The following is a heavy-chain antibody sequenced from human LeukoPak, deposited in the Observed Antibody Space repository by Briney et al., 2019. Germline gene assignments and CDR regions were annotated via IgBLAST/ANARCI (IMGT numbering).Heavy chain of an antibody. CDR3: ARDTPYCSSTSCYIFDY. D-gene: IGHD2-2*01. J-gene: IGHJ4*02. Sequence: SETLSLTCAVYGGSFSGYYWSWIRQPPGKGLEWIGEINHSGSTNYNPSLKSRVTISVDTSKNQFSLKLSSVTAADTAVYYCARDTPYCSSTSCYIFDYWGQGTLVTVSS. CDR2: INHSGST. CDR1: GGSFSGYY. V-gene: IGHV4-34*01.